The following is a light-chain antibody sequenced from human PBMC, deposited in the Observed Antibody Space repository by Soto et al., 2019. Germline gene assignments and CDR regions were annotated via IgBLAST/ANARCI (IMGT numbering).Light chain of an antibody. Sequence: DMQMTQSPSSLSASVGDRVTIACRASQNVRSYVNWYQQKPGKAPNLLIYAASTLQSGVPSRFSGGGSGTDFTLTISSLQPEDFATYYCQQSYNIPRTFGQGTRLEIK. V-gene: IGKV1-39*01. CDR2: AAS. J-gene: IGKJ5*01. CDR3: QQSYNIPRT. CDR1: QNVRSY.